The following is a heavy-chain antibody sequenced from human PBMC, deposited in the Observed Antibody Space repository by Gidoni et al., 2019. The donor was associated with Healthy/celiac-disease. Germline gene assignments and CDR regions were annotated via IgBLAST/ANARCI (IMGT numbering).Heavy chain of an antibody. CDR1: GYTFTSYD. CDR2: MNPNSGNT. V-gene: IGHV1-8*01. J-gene: IGHJ3*02. Sequence: QVQLVQSGAEVKKPGASVKVSCKASGYTFTSYDINWVRQATGQGLEWMGWMNPNSGNTGYAQKFQGRVTMTRNTSISTAYMELSSLRSEDTAVYYCARLPGVVVAATPENAFDIWGQGTMVTVSS. CDR3: ARLPGVVVAATPENAFDI. D-gene: IGHD2-15*01.